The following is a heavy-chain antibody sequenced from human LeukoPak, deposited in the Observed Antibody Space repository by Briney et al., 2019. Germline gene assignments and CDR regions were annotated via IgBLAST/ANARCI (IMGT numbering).Heavy chain of an antibody. D-gene: IGHD1-26*01. CDR1: GGSISSYY. V-gene: IGHV4-59*13. Sequence: SETLSLTCTVSGGSISSYYWSWIRQPPGKGLDWIGYIYYTGSTNYNPSLKSRVTLSVDTSKNQFSLKLSSVTAADAAVYYCARSGRGLATRFDPWGQGILVTVSS. CDR3: ARSGRGLATRFDP. CDR2: IYYTGST. J-gene: IGHJ5*02.